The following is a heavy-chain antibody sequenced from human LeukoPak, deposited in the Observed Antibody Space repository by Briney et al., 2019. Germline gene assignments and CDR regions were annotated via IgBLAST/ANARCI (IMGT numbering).Heavy chain of an antibody. CDR2: IYSSGST. CDR3: ARDSGTTGAVKFDP. D-gene: IGHD3-10*01. J-gene: IGHJ5*02. Sequence: SETLSLTCTVSGGSISSYYWSWIRQPAGKGLEWIGRIYSSGSTDYNPSLKSRVTMSVDTSKNKFSLKLSSVTAADTAVYYCARDSGTTGAVKFDPWGQGTLVTVSS. V-gene: IGHV4-4*07. CDR1: GGSISSYY.